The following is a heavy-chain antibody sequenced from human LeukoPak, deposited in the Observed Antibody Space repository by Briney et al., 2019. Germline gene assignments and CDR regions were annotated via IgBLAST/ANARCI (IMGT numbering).Heavy chain of an antibody. CDR2: ISYDGSNK. Sequence: GGSLRLSCAASGFTFSSYAMHWVRQAPGKGLEWVAVISYDGSNKYYADSVKGRFTISRDNSKNTLYLQMNSLRAEDTAVYYCARDRYSSRMDVWGQGTTVTVSS. CDR1: GFTFSSYA. D-gene: IGHD6-19*01. V-gene: IGHV3-30-3*01. J-gene: IGHJ6*02. CDR3: ARDRYSSRMDV.